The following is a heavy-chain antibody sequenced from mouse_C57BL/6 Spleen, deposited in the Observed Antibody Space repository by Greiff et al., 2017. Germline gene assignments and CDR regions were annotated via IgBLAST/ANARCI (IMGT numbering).Heavy chain of an antibody. CDR3: ARQGGYGNYFDY. J-gene: IGHJ2*01. CDR2: ISGGGGNT. D-gene: IGHD2-10*02. V-gene: IGHV5-9*01. Sequence: EVKLMESGGGLVKPGGSLKLSCAASGFTFSSYTMSWVRQTPEKRLEWVATISGGGGNTYYPDSVKGRFTISRDNAKNTLYLQMSSLRSEDTALYYCARQGGYGNYFDYWGQGTTLTVSS. CDR1: GFTFSSYT.